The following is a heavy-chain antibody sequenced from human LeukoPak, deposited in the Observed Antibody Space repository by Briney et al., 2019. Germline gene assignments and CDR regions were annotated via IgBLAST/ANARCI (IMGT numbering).Heavy chain of an antibody. CDR2: ISSSSSYI. CDR3: AKSRIFGVVLSSNGMDV. Sequence: GGSLRLSCAASGFTFSSYSMNWVRQAPGKGLEWVSSISSSSSYIYYADSVKGRFTISRDNSKNTLYLQMNSLRVEDTAVYYCAKSRIFGVVLSSNGMDVWGQGTTVTVSS. V-gene: IGHV3-21*04. J-gene: IGHJ6*02. D-gene: IGHD3-3*01. CDR1: GFTFSSYS.